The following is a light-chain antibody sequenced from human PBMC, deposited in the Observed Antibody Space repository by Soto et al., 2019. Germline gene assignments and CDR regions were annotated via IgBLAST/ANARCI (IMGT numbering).Light chain of an antibody. J-gene: IGLJ1*01. Sequence: QSVLTQPPSASGSPGQSVTISCTGTSSDVGGYNYVSWYQQHPGKAPKLMIYEVSKRPSGVPDRFSGSKSGNTASLTVSGLQADDEADYYCSAYGGRTTFGVFGTGTKLTVL. CDR2: EVS. V-gene: IGLV2-8*01. CDR3: SAYGGRTTFGV. CDR1: SSDVGGYNY.